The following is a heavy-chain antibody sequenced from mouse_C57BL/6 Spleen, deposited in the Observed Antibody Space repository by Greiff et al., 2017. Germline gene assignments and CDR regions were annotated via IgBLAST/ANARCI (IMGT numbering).Heavy chain of an antibody. CDR2: IYPGGGCT. D-gene: IGHD3-3*01. Sequence: QVQLQQPGAELVRPGTSVKMSCKASGYAFTNYLIGWAKQRPGHGLEWIGGIYPGGGCTNYNEKFKGKATLTADKSSSTAYMQLSSLTSEDAAIYYCARVVRDALAGTGAMDYWGQGTSVTVSS. CDR3: ARVVRDALAGTGAMDY. V-gene: IGHV1-63*01. CDR1: GYAFTNYL. J-gene: IGHJ4*01.